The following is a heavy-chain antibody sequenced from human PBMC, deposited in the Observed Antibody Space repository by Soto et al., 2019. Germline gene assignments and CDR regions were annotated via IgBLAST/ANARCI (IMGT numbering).Heavy chain of an antibody. CDR1: GFTFSSYA. J-gene: IGHJ4*02. D-gene: IGHD2-21*02. V-gene: IGHV3-30-3*01. CDR2: ISYDGSNK. Sequence: QVQLVESGGGVVQPGRSLRLSCAASGFTFSSYAMHWVRQAPGKGLEWVAVISYDGSNKYYADSVKGRFTISRDNSKNPLYLQMNSLRAEDTAVYYCARSGGNSEYYFDYWGQGTLVTVSS. CDR3: ARSGGNSEYYFDY.